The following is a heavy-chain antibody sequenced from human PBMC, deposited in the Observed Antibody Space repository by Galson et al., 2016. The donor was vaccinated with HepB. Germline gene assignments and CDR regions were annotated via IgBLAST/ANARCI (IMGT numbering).Heavy chain of an antibody. CDR3: ARLSATYYVDN. V-gene: IGHV4-4*02. CDR1: GGSISSHDW. J-gene: IGHJ4*02. CDR2: IHHSGSS. Sequence: SETLSLTCAVSGGSISSHDWWSWVRQPPGKGPEWIGEIHHSGSSNYNPSLKSRLTMSVDKSKNQFSLRLTSVTVADAAVYYCARLSATYYVDNWGQGTLVTVSS.